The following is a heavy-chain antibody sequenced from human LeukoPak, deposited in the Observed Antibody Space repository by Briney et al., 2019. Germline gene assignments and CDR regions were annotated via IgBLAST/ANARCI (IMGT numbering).Heavy chain of an antibody. J-gene: IGHJ3*02. CDR1: GFTVSSNY. CDR3: ARIAVRGVSSFDI. Sequence: GGSLRLSCAASGFTVSSNYMSWVRQAPGKGLEWVSVIYSGGSTYYADSVKGRFTISRGNSKNTLYLQMNSLRAEDTAVYYCARIAVRGVSSFDIWGQGTMVTVSS. V-gene: IGHV3-53*01. D-gene: IGHD3-10*01. CDR2: IYSGGST.